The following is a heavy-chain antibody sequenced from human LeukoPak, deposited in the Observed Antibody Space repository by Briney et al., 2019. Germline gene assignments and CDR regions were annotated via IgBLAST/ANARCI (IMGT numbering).Heavy chain of an antibody. D-gene: IGHD6-13*01. CDR2: IHYSGST. CDR1: GGSISSSSFY. V-gene: IGHV4-39*01. J-gene: IGHJ4*02. CDR3: ARWGYSSSWYLDY. Sequence: SETLSLTCTVSGGSISSSSFYWGWIRQPPGKGLEWIGNIHYSGSTNYNPSLKSRVTISVDTSKNQFSLKLSSVTAADTAVYYCARWGYSSSWYLDYWGQGTLVTVSS.